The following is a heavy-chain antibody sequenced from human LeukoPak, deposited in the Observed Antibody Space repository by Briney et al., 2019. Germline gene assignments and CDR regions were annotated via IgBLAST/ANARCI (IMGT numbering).Heavy chain of an antibody. CDR2: INPNSGGT. CDR3: ARDYTSLYSSSSGIWFDP. J-gene: IGHJ5*02. V-gene: IGHV1-2*02. Sequence: ASVKVSCKASGYTFTGYYMHWVRQAPGQGLEWMGWINPNSGGTNYAQKFQGRVTMTRDTSISTAYMELSRLRSDDTAVYYRARDYTSLYSSSSGIWFDPWGQGTLVTVSS. CDR1: GYTFTGYY. D-gene: IGHD6-6*01.